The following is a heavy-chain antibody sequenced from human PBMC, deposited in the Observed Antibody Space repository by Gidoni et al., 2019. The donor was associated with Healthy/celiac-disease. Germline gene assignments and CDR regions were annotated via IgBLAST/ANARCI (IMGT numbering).Heavy chain of an antibody. CDR1: GGSFRGYY. J-gene: IGHJ4*02. Sequence: QVQLQQWGAGLLKPSETLSLTCAVYGGSFRGYYWSWIRQPPGKGLEWIGEINHSGSTNYNPSLKSRVTISVDTSKNQFSLKLSSVTAADTAVYYCARGLTLLWFGEFGNNYYFDYWGQGTLVTVSS. CDR3: ARGLTLLWFGEFGNNYYFDY. D-gene: IGHD3-10*01. CDR2: INHSGST. V-gene: IGHV4-34*01.